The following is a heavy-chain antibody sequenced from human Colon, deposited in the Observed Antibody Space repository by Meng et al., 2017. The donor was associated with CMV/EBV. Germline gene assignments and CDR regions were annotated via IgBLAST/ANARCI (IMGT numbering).Heavy chain of an antibody. J-gene: IGHJ6*02. D-gene: IGHD1-7*01. CDR3: AKDISPVGGSTGYHGMDV. CDR2: ITWNSGRT. V-gene: IGHV3-9*01. Sequence: LSCAASGFTFDDYAMHWVRQAPGKGLEWVSSITWNSGRTGYVDSVEGRFTISRDNAKNSLYLQMNGLRAEDTALYYCAKDISPVGGSTGYHGMDVWGQGTTVTVSS. CDR1: GFTFDDYA.